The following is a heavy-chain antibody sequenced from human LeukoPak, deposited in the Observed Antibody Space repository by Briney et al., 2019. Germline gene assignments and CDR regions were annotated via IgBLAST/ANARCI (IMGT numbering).Heavy chain of an antibody. CDR2: ISSSGSTI. CDR3: ARVKQLATSYDFWSGYSGYYFDY. CDR1: GFTFSDYY. J-gene: IGHJ4*02. V-gene: IGHV3-11*01. Sequence: PGGSLRLSCAASGFTFSDYYMSWIRQAPGKGLEWVSYISSSGSTIYYADSVKGRFTISRDNAKNSLYLQMNSLRAEDTAVYYCARVKQLATSYDFWSGYSGYYFDYWGQGTLVTVSS. D-gene: IGHD3-3*01.